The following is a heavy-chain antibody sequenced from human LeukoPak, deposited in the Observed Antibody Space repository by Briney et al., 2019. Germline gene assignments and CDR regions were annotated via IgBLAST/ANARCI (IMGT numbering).Heavy chain of an antibody. CDR3: ARTGIALRRSYYMEV. CDR2: MNPNSGNT. J-gene: IGHJ6*03. Sequence: ASVKVSCKASGYTFTSYDINWVRQATGQGLEWMGWMNPNSGNTGYAQKFQGRVTMTRNNSISTAYMELSSLRSEDTAVYYCARTGIALRRSYYMEVWGKGTTVTISS. CDR1: GYTFTSYD. D-gene: IGHD6-13*01. V-gene: IGHV1-8*01.